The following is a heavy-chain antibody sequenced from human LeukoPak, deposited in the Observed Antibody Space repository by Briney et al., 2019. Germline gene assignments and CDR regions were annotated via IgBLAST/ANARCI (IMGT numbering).Heavy chain of an antibody. CDR3: ARERWGAAAGTDY. V-gene: IGHV3-48*02. CDR1: GFTFSHYT. D-gene: IGHD6-13*01. J-gene: IGHJ4*02. CDR2: ISSSSRTI. Sequence: GGSLRPSCAASGFTFSHYTMNWARQAPGKGLEWVSDISSSSRTISYADSVKGRFTISRDNAKNSLYLQMNSLRDEDTAVYYCARERWGAAAGTDYWGQGTLVTVSS.